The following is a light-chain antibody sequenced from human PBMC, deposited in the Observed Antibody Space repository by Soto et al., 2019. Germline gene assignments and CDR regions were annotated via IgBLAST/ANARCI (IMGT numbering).Light chain of an antibody. V-gene: IGLV2-11*01. CDR1: STDIGAYNY. Sequence: QSALTQPASVSGSPGQSITISCTGTSTDIGAYNYVSWYQQHPGKAPKLLIYEVTNRPSGVPDRFSGSKSGNTASLTISGLQAEDEADYYCCSYAGSYTYVFGTGTKLTVL. CDR2: EVT. CDR3: CSYAGSYTYV. J-gene: IGLJ1*01.